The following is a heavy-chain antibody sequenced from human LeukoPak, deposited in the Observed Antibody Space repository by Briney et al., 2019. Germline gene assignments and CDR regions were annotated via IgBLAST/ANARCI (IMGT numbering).Heavy chain of an antibody. J-gene: IGHJ4*02. CDR1: GGTISSGDYY. V-gene: IGHV4-39*01. Sequence: PAETLSLTCAVSGGTISSGDYYWSWIPQPAGQGRVGIVSIDYSGSTYYNPSLKSRVTISVDTPKNQLSLKLSSVTAADTAVYYCALSGGDVVPAAMRASNRDWGQGTLVTVSS. CDR2: IDYSGST. CDR3: ALSGGDVVPAAMRASNRD. D-gene: IGHD2-2*01.